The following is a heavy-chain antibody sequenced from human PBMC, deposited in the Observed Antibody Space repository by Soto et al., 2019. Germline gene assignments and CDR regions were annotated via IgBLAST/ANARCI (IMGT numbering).Heavy chain of an antibody. J-gene: IGHJ5*02. Sequence: QVQLVQSGAEVKKPGASVKVSCTASGYTFQSFYMHWVRQAPGQGLEWIGLINPTDGSVSCAQQFQDTVTLTTDRPTSTVDMELGSLAREDTAVYFCASDVGRQGAVDSTGWFSPWGQVALLSVSS. CDR1: GYTFQSFY. CDR3: ASDVGRQGAVDSTGWFSP. CDR2: INPTDGSV. V-gene: IGHV1-46*02. D-gene: IGHD3-22*01.